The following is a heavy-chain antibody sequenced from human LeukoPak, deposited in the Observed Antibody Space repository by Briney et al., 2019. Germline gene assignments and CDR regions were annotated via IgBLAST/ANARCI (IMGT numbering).Heavy chain of an antibody. CDR1: YX. CDR3: ATDPHYSSGWSYFHY. V-gene: IGHV1-46*01. J-gene: IGHJ4*02. CDR2: IIPSGGST. Sequence: YXXXXVRQAPGEGLEWMGIIIPSGGSTSYAHKFQGRVTMTRDMSTSTVYMELSSLRSDDTAVYYCATDPHYSSGWSYFHYWGQGTLVTVSS. D-gene: IGHD6-19*01.